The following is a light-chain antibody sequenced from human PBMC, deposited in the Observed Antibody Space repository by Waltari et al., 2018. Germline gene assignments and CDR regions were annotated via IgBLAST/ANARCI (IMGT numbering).Light chain of an antibody. Sequence: DIVMTQSPDSLAVSLGGRAPINCKSSQSVLYSSNNKNYLAWYQKKPGQPPKLLIYWASTRESGVPDRFSGSGSGTDFTLTISSLQAEDVAVYYCQQYYSTPTFGPGTTVDIK. J-gene: IGKJ3*01. CDR3: QQYYSTPT. CDR2: WAS. CDR1: QSVLYSSNNKNY. V-gene: IGKV4-1*01.